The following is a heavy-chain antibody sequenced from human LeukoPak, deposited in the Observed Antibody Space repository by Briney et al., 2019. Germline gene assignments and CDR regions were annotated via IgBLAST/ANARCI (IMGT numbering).Heavy chain of an antibody. CDR3: ARDSESGSYAAY. CDR2: IYYSGST. J-gene: IGHJ4*02. V-gene: IGHV4-59*01. D-gene: IGHD1-26*01. Sequence: PSETLSLTCTVSGGSISSYYWSWIRQPPGKGLEWIGYIYYSGSTNYNPSLKSRVTISVDTSKNQFSLKLSSVTAAATAVYYCARDSESGSYAAYXXQGTLVTVS. CDR1: GGSISSYY.